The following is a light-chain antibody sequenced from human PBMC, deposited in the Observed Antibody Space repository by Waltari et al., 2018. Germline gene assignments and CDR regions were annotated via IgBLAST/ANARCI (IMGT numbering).Light chain of an antibody. V-gene: IGLV2-14*03. CDR2: DVT. CDR3: SSYMDTTTLEL. CDR1: SSDVGSYNY. Sequence: QSALTQPASVSGSPGQSITISCTGTSSDVGSYNYVSWYQQHPGNAPKLLIYDVTNRPSGVSTRFSGSKSGSTASLTISGLQAEDEADYYCSSYMDTTTLELFGGGTSLTVL. J-gene: IGLJ2*01.